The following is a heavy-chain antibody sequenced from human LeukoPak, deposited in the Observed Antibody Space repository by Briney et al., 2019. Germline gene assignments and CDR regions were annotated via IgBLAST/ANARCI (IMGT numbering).Heavy chain of an antibody. CDR1: GYTFTLYD. CDR3: ARGGSTWSPDY. J-gene: IGHJ4*02. Sequence: ASVNVSCKTSGYTFTLYDINWVRQAPGQGLEWMGCISAYNGDTHFAPKLQGRVTMTTDTSTTTAYMELRSLRSDDTAVYFCARGGSTWSPDYWGQGTLVTVSS. D-gene: IGHD6-13*01. CDR2: ISAYNGDT. V-gene: IGHV1-18*01.